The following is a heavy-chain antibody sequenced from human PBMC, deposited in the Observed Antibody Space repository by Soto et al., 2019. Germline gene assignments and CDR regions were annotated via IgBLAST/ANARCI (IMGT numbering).Heavy chain of an antibody. CDR2: SIPIPDIT. CDR3: ARDQITTQGDAFDL. Sequence: QVQLVQSGAEVRKPGSSVKVSCKAPGGTFSTYIISWVRQAPGQGLEWMGRSIPIPDITNYAQKFQGRVTVTAARSTSTAYMELTSLKSEDKAVYYCARDQITTQGDAFDLWGQGTMVTVSS. D-gene: IGHD3-3*01. CDR1: GGTFSTYI. J-gene: IGHJ3*01. V-gene: IGHV1-69*08.